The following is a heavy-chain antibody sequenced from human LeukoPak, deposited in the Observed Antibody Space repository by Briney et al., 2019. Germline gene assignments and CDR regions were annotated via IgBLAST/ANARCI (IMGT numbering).Heavy chain of an antibody. CDR3: ARLEFLTGYSYYFDY. D-gene: IGHD3-9*01. Sequence: SETLSLTCTVSGGSISSYYWSWIRQPPGKGLEWIGYNYYSGSTNYNPSLKSRVTISVDTSKNQFSLKLSSVTAADTAVYYCARLEFLTGYSYYFDYWGQGTLVTVSS. CDR1: GGSISSYY. V-gene: IGHV4-59*01. CDR2: NYYSGST. J-gene: IGHJ4*02.